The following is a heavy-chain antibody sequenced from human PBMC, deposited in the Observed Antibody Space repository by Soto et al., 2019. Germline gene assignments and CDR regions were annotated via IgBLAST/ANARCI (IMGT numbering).Heavy chain of an antibody. V-gene: IGHV5-51*01. CDR2: IYPGDFDA. CDR1: GYSFASYL. Sequence: PGESLKISCKGSGYSFASYLIGWVRQMPGKGLEWVAIIYPGDFDAKYSPSFQGQVTISVDKSINTAYLQWNSLKASDTAVYYCVSPAGATTFDDFDGRGQGKMVTVS. J-gene: IGHJ3*01. D-gene: IGHD1-26*01. CDR3: VSPAGATTFDDFDG.